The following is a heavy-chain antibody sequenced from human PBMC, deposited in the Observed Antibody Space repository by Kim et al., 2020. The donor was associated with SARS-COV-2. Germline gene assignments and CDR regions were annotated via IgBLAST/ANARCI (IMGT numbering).Heavy chain of an antibody. CDR1: GYTFTGYY. D-gene: IGHD3-10*01. J-gene: IGHJ6*03. Sequence: ASVKVSCKASGYTFTGYYMHWVRQAPGQGLEWMGRINPNSGGTNYAQKFQGRVTMTRDTSISTAYMELSRLRSDDTAVYYCARSGDRDYYYYMDVWGKGTTVTVSS. CDR2: INPNSGGT. CDR3: ARSGDRDYYYYMDV. V-gene: IGHV1-2*06.